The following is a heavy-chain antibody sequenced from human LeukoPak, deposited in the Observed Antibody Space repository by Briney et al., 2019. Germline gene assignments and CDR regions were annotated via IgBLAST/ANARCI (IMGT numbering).Heavy chain of an antibody. J-gene: IGHJ6*03. V-gene: IGHV4-59*02. D-gene: IGHD3-10*01. Sequence: SETLSLTCTISGGSVSDYYWSWIRQSPGKGLEWISYIYHTGSTSYSPSLKSRVTISVDTSKNQFSLKLSSVTAADTAVYYCARCPRVSWSGAYYYYYMDVWGKGTTVTISS. CDR3: ARCPRVSWSGAYYYYYMDV. CDR1: GGSVSDYY. CDR2: IYHTGST.